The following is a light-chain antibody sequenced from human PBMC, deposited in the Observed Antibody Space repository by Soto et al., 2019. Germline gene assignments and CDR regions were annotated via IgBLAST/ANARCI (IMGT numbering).Light chain of an antibody. V-gene: IGLV2-14*03. Sequence: QSVLTQPASVSGSPGQSITISCTGTSSDVGGYNYVSWYQRHPGKAPKLIIYDVSNRPSGVSILFSGSKSDNTASLTISGLQPEDEADYHCSSYTTSNTRQIVFGTGTKVTVL. CDR2: DVS. CDR1: SSDVGGYNY. J-gene: IGLJ1*01. CDR3: SSYTTSNTRQIV.